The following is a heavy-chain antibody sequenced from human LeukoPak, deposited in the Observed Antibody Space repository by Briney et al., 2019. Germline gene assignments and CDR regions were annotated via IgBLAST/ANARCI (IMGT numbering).Heavy chain of an antibody. Sequence: GGSLRLSCAASGITFSSYEMNWVRQAPGKGLEWVSYISSSGSTIYYADSVKGRFTISRDNAKNSLYLQMNSLRAEDTAVYYCARGDTHHVLRYFDWLKVYWGQGTLVTVSS. CDR1: GITFSSYE. CDR2: ISSSGSTI. D-gene: IGHD3-9*01. CDR3: ARGDTHHVLRYFDWLKVY. V-gene: IGHV3-48*03. J-gene: IGHJ4*02.